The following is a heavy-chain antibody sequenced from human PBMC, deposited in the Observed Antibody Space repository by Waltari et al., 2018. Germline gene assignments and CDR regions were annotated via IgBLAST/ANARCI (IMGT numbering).Heavy chain of an antibody. V-gene: IGHV4-59*01. D-gene: IGHD3-3*01. J-gene: IGHJ6*02. Sequence: QVQLQESGPGLVKPSETLSLTCTVSGGSISSYYWSWILQPPGKGLEWHWYIFYSGSTNYYPSLKSRFTISVDTSKNQFSLKLSSVTAADTAVYYCARGRNYDFWSGGYYYDMDVWGQGTTVTVSS. CDR3: ARGRNYDFWSGGYYYDMDV. CDR2: IFYSGST. CDR1: GGSISSYY.